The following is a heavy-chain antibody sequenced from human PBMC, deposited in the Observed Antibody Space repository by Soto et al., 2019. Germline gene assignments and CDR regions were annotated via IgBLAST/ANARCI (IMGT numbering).Heavy chain of an antibody. J-gene: IGHJ4*02. CDR1: GVSISSYY. CDR3: AQQLVR. Sequence: SVTLSLTCTVSGVSISSYYWSWIRQPPGKGLEWIGYIYYSGSTNYNPSLKSRVTISVDTSKNRFSLKLSSVTAADTAVYYCAQQLVRWGQGTLVTRLL. CDR2: IYYSGST. D-gene: IGHD6-13*01. V-gene: IGHV4-59*08.